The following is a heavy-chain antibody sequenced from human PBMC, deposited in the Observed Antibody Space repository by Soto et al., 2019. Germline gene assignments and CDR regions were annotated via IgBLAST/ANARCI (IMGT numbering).Heavy chain of an antibody. CDR3: ASNFGESSWAYFDY. Sequence: PSETLSLTCTVSGGPIIPGRYYWRWIRQPPGKGLEWIGYISYSGSTYYNPSLKSRVTISIDTSKSQFSLKLTSVTAADTADYYCASNFGESSWAYFDYWGQGTLVTVSS. J-gene: IGHJ4*02. CDR2: ISYSGST. CDR1: GGPIIPGRYY. D-gene: IGHD3-10*01. V-gene: IGHV4-30-4*01.